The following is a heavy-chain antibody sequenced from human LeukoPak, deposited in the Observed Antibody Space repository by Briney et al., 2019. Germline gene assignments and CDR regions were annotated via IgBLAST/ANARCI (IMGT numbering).Heavy chain of an antibody. CDR3: ARDQRYCSSSSCPWEPFDY. CDR1: GFTFSTYW. Sequence: GGSLRLSCAASGFTFSTYWMTWVRQAPGKGLEWVANIKQDGSEKYYVDSVKGRFTISRDNAKNSLYLQMNSLRAEDTAVYYCARDQRYCSSSSCPWEPFDYWGQGTLVTVSS. J-gene: IGHJ4*02. V-gene: IGHV3-7*05. CDR2: IKQDGSEK. D-gene: IGHD2-2*01.